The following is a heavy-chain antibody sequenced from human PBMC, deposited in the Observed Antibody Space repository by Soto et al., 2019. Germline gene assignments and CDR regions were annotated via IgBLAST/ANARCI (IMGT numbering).Heavy chain of an antibody. J-gene: IGHJ3*02. CDR1: GVTFSRYW. CDR3: SRFRVPI. D-gene: IGHD3-3*01. CDR2: INIDGSST. Sequence: EVQLVESGGGFVQPGGSLRLSCAASGVTFSRYWMHWVRQAPGEGLVWVSRINIDGSSTSYADSVKGRFTISRDTANNTLYLQMNSLRAEDTAIYYCSRFRVPIWGQGTMFTVST. V-gene: IGHV3-74*01.